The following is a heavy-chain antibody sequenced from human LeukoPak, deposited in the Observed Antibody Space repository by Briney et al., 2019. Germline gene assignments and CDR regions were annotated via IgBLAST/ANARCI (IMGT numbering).Heavy chain of an antibody. D-gene: IGHD2-21*02. Sequence: GGSLRLSCAASGFTFSIYWMSWVRQAPGKGLEWVGNINQDGGEKYYVDSVKGRFTISRDNAKNSLYLQMNSLRVEDMAVYYCARGYCGGDCYGDWGQGTLVTVSS. V-gene: IGHV3-7*01. J-gene: IGHJ1*01. CDR1: GFTFSIYW. CDR2: INQDGGEK. CDR3: ARGYCGGDCYGD.